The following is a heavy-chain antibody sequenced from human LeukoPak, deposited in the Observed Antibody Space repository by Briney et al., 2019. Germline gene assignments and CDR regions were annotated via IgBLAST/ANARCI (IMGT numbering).Heavy chain of an antibody. CDR2: INPNSGGT. CDR3: ARGIAAAVTNAFGI. D-gene: IGHD6-13*01. CDR1: GYTFTGYY. Sequence: SVKVSCKASGYTFTGYYMHWVRQAPGQGLEWMGWINPNSGGTNYAQEFQGWVTMTRDTSISTAYMELSRLRSDDTAVYYCARGIAAAVTNAFGIWGQGTMVTVSS. J-gene: IGHJ3*02. V-gene: IGHV1-2*04.